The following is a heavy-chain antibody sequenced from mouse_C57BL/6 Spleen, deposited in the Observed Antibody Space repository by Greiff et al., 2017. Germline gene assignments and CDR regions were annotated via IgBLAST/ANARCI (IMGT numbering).Heavy chain of an antibody. CDR1: GYTFTSYW. Sequence: QVQLQQPGAELVKPGASVKMSCKASGYTFTSYWITWVKQRPGQGLEWIGDIYPGSGSTNYNEKFKSQATLTVDTSSSTAYLQRSSRTSEDSAVYYWARDELGRVDYWGQGTTLTVSS. CDR3: ARDELGRVDY. V-gene: IGHV1-55*01. J-gene: IGHJ2*01. D-gene: IGHD4-1*01. CDR2: IYPGSGST.